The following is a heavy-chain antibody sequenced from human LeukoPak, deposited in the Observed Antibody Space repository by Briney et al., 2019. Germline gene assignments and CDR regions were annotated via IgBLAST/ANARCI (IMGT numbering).Heavy chain of an antibody. D-gene: IGHD2-21*02. J-gene: IGHJ3*02. Sequence: GGSLRLSCAASGFTFDDYAMHWVRQAPGKGLEWVSGISWNSGSIGYADSVKGRFTISRDNAKNSLYLQMNSLRAEDTALYYCAKEKHIVVVTANAFDIWGQGTMVTVSS. CDR2: ISWNSGSI. CDR3: AKEKHIVVVTANAFDI. CDR1: GFTFDDYA. V-gene: IGHV3-9*01.